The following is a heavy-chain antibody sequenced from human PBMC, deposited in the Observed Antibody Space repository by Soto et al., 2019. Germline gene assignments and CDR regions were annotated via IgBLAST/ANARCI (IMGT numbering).Heavy chain of an antibody. Sequence: AASVKVSCKTSGYHFTAYGLAWLRRAPGQRPEWMGWVSTNNADTNYAEKFQGRVTMTTDKSTTTTYMELRSLRSDDTAVYYCARELNTDSSAYYSFAYWGQGTLVTVSS. D-gene: IGHD3-22*01. CDR2: VSTNNADT. CDR1: GYHFTAYG. V-gene: IGHV1-18*01. J-gene: IGHJ4*02. CDR3: ARELNTDSSAYYSFAY.